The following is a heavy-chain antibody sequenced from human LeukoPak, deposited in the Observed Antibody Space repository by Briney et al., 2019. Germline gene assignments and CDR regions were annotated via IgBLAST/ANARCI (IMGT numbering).Heavy chain of an antibody. CDR3: ASPREKSYYFGSSGSDYFDH. J-gene: IGHJ4*02. Sequence: GGSLRLSCAVSGFTFSSYSMCWVRQAPGKGLEWVSYISSSSSTIYYADSVKGRFTISRDNAKNSLYLQMNSLRAQHTPLYYCASPREKSYYFGSSGSDYFDHWGQGTLVTVSS. CDR2: ISSSSSTI. V-gene: IGHV3-48*01. CDR1: GFTFSSYS. D-gene: IGHD3-22*01.